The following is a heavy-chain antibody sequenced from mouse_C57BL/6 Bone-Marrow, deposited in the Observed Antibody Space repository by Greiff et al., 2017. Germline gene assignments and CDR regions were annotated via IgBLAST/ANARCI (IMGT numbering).Heavy chain of an antibody. Sequence: VHVKQSVAELVRPGASVKLSCTASGFNIKNTCMHWVKQRPEQGLEWIGRIDPANGTTKYAPKFKGKAPITADTSSNTAVLQLSSLTSEDTAIYYCARPLHGALAKDFWGQGTSVTVSS. CDR3: ARPLHGALAKDF. CDR2: IDPANGTT. J-gene: IGHJ4*01. D-gene: IGHD1-1*01. V-gene: IGHV14-3*01. CDR1: GFNIKNTC.